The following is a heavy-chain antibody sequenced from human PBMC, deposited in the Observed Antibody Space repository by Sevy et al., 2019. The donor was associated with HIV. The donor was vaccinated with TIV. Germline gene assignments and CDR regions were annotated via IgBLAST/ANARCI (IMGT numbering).Heavy chain of an antibody. CDR1: GYSFTSYW. V-gene: IGHV5-51*01. D-gene: IGHD2-2*02. CDR3: ASHDPVGYCSSTSCYSGDY. J-gene: IGHJ4*02. CDR2: IYPGDPDT. Sequence: GESLKISCKGSGYSFTSYWIGWVRQMPGKGLEWMGIIYPGDPDTRYSPSFQGQVTISAEKSISTAYLQWSSLKALDTAMYYCASHDPVGYCSSTSCYSGDYWGQGTLVTVSS.